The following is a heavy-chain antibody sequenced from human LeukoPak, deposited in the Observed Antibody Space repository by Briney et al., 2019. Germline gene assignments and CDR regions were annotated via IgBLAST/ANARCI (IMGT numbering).Heavy chain of an antibody. D-gene: IGHD3-22*01. J-gene: IGHJ4*02. CDR1: GYTFTGYY. V-gene: IGHV1-2*02. CDR3: ASAQIIFRYYYDSSGYFDY. CDR2: INPNSGGT. Sequence: ASVKVSCKASGYTFTGYYMHWVRQAPGQGLEWMGWINPNSGGTNYAQKFQGRVTMTRDTSISTAYMELSRLRSDDTAVYYCASAQIIFRYYYDSSGYFDYWGQGTLVTVSS.